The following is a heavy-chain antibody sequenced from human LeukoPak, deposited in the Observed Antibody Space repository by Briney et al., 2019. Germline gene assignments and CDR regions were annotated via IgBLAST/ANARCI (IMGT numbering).Heavy chain of an antibody. J-gene: IGHJ3*02. CDR2: INPNSGGT. V-gene: IGHV1-2*02. CDR3: ARDRDSSSWYQRDAFDS. CDR1: GYTFTGYY. Sequence: VASVKVSCKASGYTFTGYYMHWVRQAPGQGLEWMGWINPNSGGTNYAQKFQGRVTMTRDTSISTAYMELSRLRSDDTAVYYCARDRDSSSWYQRDAFDSWGQGTMVTVSS. D-gene: IGHD6-13*01.